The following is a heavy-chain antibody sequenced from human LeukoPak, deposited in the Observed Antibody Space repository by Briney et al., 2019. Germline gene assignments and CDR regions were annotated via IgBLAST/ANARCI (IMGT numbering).Heavy chain of an antibody. J-gene: IGHJ4*02. D-gene: IGHD4-17*01. Sequence: ASVKVSCKASGGTFSSYAISRVRQAPGQGLEWMGGIIPIFGTANYAQKFQGRVTITADESTSTAYMELSSLRSEDTAVYYCARDRSTVTTYLKNWGQGTLVTVSS. V-gene: IGHV1-69*01. CDR2: IIPIFGTA. CDR1: GGTFSSYA. CDR3: ARDRSTVTTYLKN.